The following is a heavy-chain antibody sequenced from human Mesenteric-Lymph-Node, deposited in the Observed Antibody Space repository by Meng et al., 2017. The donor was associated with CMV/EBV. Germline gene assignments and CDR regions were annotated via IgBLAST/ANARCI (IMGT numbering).Heavy chain of an antibody. D-gene: IGHD3-16*01. J-gene: IGHJ4*02. CDR2: TYYRSESYN. V-gene: IGHV6-1*01. Sequence: LPPPGPGLVTSFQTLSVPCTTPGALISSNNAAWNWIRQSPSRGLEWLGRTYYRSESYNDYAVSVKSRISVNLDTSKNQLSLHLNFVTPEDTAVYYCAYFGDLPPLWWGQGTLVTVSS. CDR1: GALISSNNAA. CDR3: AYFGDLPPLW.